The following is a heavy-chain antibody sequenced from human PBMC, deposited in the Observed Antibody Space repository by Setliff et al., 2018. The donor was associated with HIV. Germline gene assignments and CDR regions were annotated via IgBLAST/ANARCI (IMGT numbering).Heavy chain of an antibody. Sequence: ASVKVSCKASGYTFTSYGMSWVRQAPGQGLEWMGWISAYNGNTHYAQKLQGRVTMTTDTSTSTAYMELRSLGSDDTAVYYCARDYYGSGSYFILDYWGPGTLVTVSS. D-gene: IGHD3-10*01. J-gene: IGHJ4*02. CDR3: ARDYYGSGSYFILDY. CDR1: GYTFTSYG. V-gene: IGHV1-18*01. CDR2: ISAYNGNT.